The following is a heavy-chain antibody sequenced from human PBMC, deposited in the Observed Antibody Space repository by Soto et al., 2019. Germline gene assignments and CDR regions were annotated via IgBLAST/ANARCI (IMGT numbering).Heavy chain of an antibody. J-gene: IGHJ1*01. CDR2: ISPAGTNQ. V-gene: IGHV3-30-3*01. Sequence: PGGSLRLSCVASGFIFSDYAMHWARHAPGKGLEWVALISPAGTNQYYADSAKGRFTTSRDNSKNTLYLQMNSLRPEDTGLYYCARENSRISPRLFQHWGHGTLVTVSS. CDR3: ARENSRISPRLFQH. CDR1: GFIFSDYA. D-gene: IGHD6-6*01.